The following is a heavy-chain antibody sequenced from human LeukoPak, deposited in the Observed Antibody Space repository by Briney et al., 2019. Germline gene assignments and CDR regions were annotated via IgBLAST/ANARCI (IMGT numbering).Heavy chain of an antibody. CDR3: ARVIRYYYGSGSYAFDI. V-gene: IGHV4-34*01. D-gene: IGHD3-10*01. J-gene: IGHJ3*02. Sequence: NPSETLSLTCAVYGGSFSGYYWSWIRQPPGKGLEWIGEINHSGSTNYNPSLKSRVTISVDTSKNQFSLKLSSVTAADTAVYYCARVIRYYYGSGSYAFDICGQGTMVTASS. CDR2: INHSGST. CDR1: GGSFSGYY.